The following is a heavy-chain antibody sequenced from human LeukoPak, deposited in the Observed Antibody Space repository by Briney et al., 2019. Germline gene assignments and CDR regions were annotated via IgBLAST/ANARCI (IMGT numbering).Heavy chain of an antibody. Sequence: PGGSLRLSCAASGFTFSSYGMHWVRQAPGKGLEWVAVIWYDGSNKYYADSVKGRFTISRDNSKNTLYLQMNSLRAEDTAVYYCAREGKAAAGFDHWGQGTLVTVSS. CDR1: GFTFSSYG. CDR3: AREGKAAAGFDH. D-gene: IGHD6-13*01. CDR2: IWYDGSNK. V-gene: IGHV3-33*01. J-gene: IGHJ4*02.